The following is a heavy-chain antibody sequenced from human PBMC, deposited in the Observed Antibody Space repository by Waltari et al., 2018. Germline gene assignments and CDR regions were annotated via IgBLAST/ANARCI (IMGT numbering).Heavy chain of an antibody. CDR3: ARGKGSGYYAHPLPYFDY. CDR2: IYYSGST. Sequence: QVQLQESGPGLVKPSQTLSLTCTVSGGSIRSGDYYWSWLRQPPGKGLEWIGYIYYSGSTYYNPSLKSRVTISVDTSKNQFSLKLSSVTAADTAVYYCARGKGSGYYAHPLPYFDYWGQGTLVTVSS. V-gene: IGHV4-30-4*08. D-gene: IGHD3-22*01. J-gene: IGHJ4*02. CDR1: GGSIRSGDYY.